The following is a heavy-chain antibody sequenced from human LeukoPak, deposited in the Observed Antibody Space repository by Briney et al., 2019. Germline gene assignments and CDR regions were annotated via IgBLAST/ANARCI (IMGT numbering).Heavy chain of an antibody. CDR3: AGEEQWLVTHFDY. J-gene: IGHJ4*02. CDR2: IKQDGSEK. Sequence: PGGSLRLSCAASGFTFSSYWMSWVRQAPGKGLEWVADIKQDGSEKYYVDSVKGRFTISRDNAKNSLYLQMNSLRAEDTAVYYCAGEEQWLVTHFDYWGQGTLVTVSS. V-gene: IGHV3-7*01. CDR1: GFTFSSYW. D-gene: IGHD6-19*01.